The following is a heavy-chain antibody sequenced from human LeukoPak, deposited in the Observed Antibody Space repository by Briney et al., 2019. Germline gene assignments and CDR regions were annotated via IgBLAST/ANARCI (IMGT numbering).Heavy chain of an antibody. CDR2: IIPIFGTA. Sequence: SVKVSCKASGGTFSSYAISWVRQAPGQGLEWMGGIIPIFGTANYAQKFQGRLTHTADKSTSTAYMELSSVRSEDTAVYYCSREESNWFDPWGQGTLVSVSS. CDR3: SREESNWFDP. J-gene: IGHJ5*02. CDR1: GGTFSSYA. V-gene: IGHV1-69*06.